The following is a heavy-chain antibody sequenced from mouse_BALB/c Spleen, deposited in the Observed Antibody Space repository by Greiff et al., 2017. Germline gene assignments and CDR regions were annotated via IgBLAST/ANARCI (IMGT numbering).Heavy chain of an antibody. CDR2: INPSNGRT. CDR3: ARGSYYRYDEEDYYGMDY. D-gene: IGHD2-14*01. CDR1: GYTFTSYW. J-gene: IGHJ4*01. V-gene: IGHV1S81*02. Sequence: QVQLQQPGAELVKPGASVKLSCKASGYTFTSYWMHWVKQRPGQGLEWIGEINPSNGRTNYNEKFKSKATLTVDKSSSTAYMQLSSLTSEDSAVYYCARGSYYRYDEEDYYGMDYWGQGTWVTVSS.